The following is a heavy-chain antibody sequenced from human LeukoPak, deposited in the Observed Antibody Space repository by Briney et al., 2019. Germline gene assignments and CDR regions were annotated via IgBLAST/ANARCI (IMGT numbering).Heavy chain of an antibody. CDR3: ARAAPPHYYDSSGYYPTNEYFQH. J-gene: IGHJ1*01. D-gene: IGHD3-22*01. CDR2: INWNGGST. Sequence: RPGGSLRLSCAASGFTFDDYGMSWVRQAPGKGLEWVSGINWNGGSTGYADSVKGRFTISRDNAKNSLYLQMNSLRAEDTALYYCARAAPPHYYDSSGYYPTNEYFQHWGQGTLVTVSS. CDR1: GFTFDDYG. V-gene: IGHV3-20*04.